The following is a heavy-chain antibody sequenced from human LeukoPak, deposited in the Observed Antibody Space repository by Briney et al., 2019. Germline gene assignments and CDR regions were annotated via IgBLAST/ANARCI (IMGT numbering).Heavy chain of an antibody. CDR1: GGTFSSYA. J-gene: IGHJ4*02. D-gene: IGHD2-21*02. V-gene: IGHV1-69*13. CDR2: VIPIFGTA. CDR3: ARVRIVVVTPEGYFDY. Sequence: GASVKVSCKASGGTFSSYAISWARQAPGQGLEWMGGVIPIFGTANYAQKFQGGVTITADESTSTAYMELSSLRSEDTAVYYCARVRIVVVTPEGYFDYWGQGTLVTVSS.